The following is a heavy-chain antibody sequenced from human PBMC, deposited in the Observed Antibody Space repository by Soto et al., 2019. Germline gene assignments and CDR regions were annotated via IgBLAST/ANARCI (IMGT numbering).Heavy chain of an antibody. CDR1: GGTFSSYA. V-gene: IGHV1-69*01. Sequence: QVQLVQSGAEVEKPGSSVKVSCKASGGTFSSYAISWVRQAPGQGLEWMGGIIPIFGTANYAQKFQGRVTITADESTSTAYIELSSLRSEDTAVYYCARPNTGYSSGRDAFDIWGQGTMVTVSS. CDR3: ARPNTGYSSGRDAFDI. D-gene: IGHD6-19*01. CDR2: IIPIFGTA. J-gene: IGHJ3*02.